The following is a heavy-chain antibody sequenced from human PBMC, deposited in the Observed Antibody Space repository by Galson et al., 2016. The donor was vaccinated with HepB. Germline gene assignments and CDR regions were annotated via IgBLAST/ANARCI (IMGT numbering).Heavy chain of an antibody. V-gene: IGHV5-10-1*01. CDR1: GYSFNSYW. CDR2: IDLSDSQT. J-gene: IGHJ4*02. D-gene: IGHD1-1*01. CDR3: ARARTTGTTIRFDY. Sequence: QSGAEVKRPGESLRISCKDSGYSFNSYWITWVRQMPGKGLEWMGRIDLSDSQTNYSPSFQGHVTISAYKSISTASLQWSSRKASDTATYYLARARTTGTTIRFDYWGQGTLVTVSS.